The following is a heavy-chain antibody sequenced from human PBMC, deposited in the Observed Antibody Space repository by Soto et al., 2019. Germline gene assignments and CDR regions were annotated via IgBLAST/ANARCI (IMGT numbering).Heavy chain of an antibody. CDR1: GFTFISYA. V-gene: IGHV3-30-3*01. D-gene: IGHD2-2*01. Sequence: GGSLRLSCAASGFTFISYAMHWGRQAPGKGLEWVAVISYDGSNKYYADSVKGRFTISRDNSKNTLYLQMNSLRAEDTAVYYCARDLGVVVPAIYGMDVWGQGTTVTVSS. CDR3: ARDLGVVVPAIYGMDV. CDR2: ISYDGSNK. J-gene: IGHJ6*02.